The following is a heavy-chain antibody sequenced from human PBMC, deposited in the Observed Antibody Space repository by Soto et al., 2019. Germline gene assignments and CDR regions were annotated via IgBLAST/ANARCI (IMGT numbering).Heavy chain of an antibody. CDR1: GGSFSGYY. J-gene: IGHJ5*02. CDR2: INHSGST. CDR3: ARAREQQLDGRRFDP. Sequence: SDTLSLTCAVYGGSFSGYYWSWIRQPPGKGLEWIGEINHSGSTNYNPSLKSRVTISVDTSKNQFSLKLSSVTAADTAVYYCARAREQQLDGRRFDPWGQGTLVTVSS. V-gene: IGHV4-34*01. D-gene: IGHD6-13*01.